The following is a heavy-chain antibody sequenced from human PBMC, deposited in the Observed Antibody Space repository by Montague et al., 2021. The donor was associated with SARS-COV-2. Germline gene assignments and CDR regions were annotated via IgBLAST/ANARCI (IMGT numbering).Heavy chain of an antibody. CDR2: INPDGTDK. Sequence: SLRLSCAASGIIFTNSWMSWVRQAPGKRLEWVAHINPDGTDKYYVDSVKGRFTISRDNAKKSLYLQMNSLTAEDTAVYYCATDSFSGYFDWGQGTLVTVSS. CDR1: GIIFTNSW. J-gene: IGHJ4*02. D-gene: IGHD3-22*01. V-gene: IGHV3-7*01. CDR3: ATDSFSGYFD.